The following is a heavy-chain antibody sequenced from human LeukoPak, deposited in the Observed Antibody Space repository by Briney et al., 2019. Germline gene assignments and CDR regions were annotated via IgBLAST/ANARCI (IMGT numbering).Heavy chain of an antibody. CDR2: INPNSGGT. D-gene: IGHD3-3*01. V-gene: IGHV1-2*02. J-gene: IGHJ4*02. Sequence: ASVKVSCKASGYTFTGYYTHWVRQAPGQGLEWMGWINPNSGGTNYAQKFQGRVTMTRDTSISTAYMELSRLRSDDTAVYYCARNLGPYYDFWSGYLDYWGQGTLVTVSS. CDR3: ARNLGPYYDFWSGYLDY. CDR1: GYTFTGYY.